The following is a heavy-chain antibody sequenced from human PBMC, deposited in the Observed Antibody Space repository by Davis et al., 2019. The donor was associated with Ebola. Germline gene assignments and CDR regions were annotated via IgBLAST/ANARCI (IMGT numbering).Heavy chain of an antibody. V-gene: IGHV3-23*01. D-gene: IGHD3-3*01. CDR1: GFTFSSYA. J-gene: IGHJ3*02. CDR3: AKDKNYDFWSGYHHDAFDI. CDR2: ISGSGGST. Sequence: PGGSLRLSCAASGFTFSSYAMSWVRQAPGKGLEWVSAISGSGGSTYSADSVKGRFTISRDNSKNTLYLQMNSLRAEDTAIYYCAKDKNYDFWSGYHHDAFDIWGQGTMVTVSS.